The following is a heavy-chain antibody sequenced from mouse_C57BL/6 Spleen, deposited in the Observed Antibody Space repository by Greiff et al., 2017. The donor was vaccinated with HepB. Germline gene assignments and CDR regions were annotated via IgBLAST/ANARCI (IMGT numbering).Heavy chain of an antibody. Sequence: EVKLQESGPGLVKPSQSLSLTCSVTGYSITSGYYWNWIRQFPGNKLEWMGYISYDGSNNYNPSLKNRISITRDTSKNQFFLKLNSVTTEETATYYCARGITTVVAPFAYWGQGTLVTVSA. D-gene: IGHD1-1*01. CDR3: ARGITTVVAPFAY. V-gene: IGHV3-6*01. CDR2: ISYDGSN. J-gene: IGHJ3*01. CDR1: GYSITSGYY.